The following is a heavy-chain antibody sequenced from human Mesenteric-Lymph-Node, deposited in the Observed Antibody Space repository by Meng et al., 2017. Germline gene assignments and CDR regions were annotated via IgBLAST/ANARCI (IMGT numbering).Heavy chain of an antibody. CDR2: VSHDGNSG. V-gene: IGHV3-30-3*01. CDR3: ARDKSHYDGRSGWFDP. CDR1: GFTFTDDA. Sequence: QVQLVESGGGVVQPGGSLRLAGAASGFTFTDDAMHWVRQAPGKGLEWVAIVSHDGNSGCYADSVKGRFSISRDNFRNTQYLQMNSLRPEDTAVHYCARDKSHYDGRSGWFDPWGQGTLVTVSS. J-gene: IGHJ5*02. D-gene: IGHD3-16*01.